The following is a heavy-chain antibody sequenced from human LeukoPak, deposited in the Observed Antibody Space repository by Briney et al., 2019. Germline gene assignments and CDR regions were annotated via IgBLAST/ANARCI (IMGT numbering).Heavy chain of an antibody. V-gene: IGHV1-69*05. J-gene: IGHJ6*03. CDR3: ASKYLPPDFWSGYYMDYYYYYMDV. Sequence: SVKVSCKASGGTFSSYAISWVRQAPGQGLEWMGGIIPIFGTANYAQKFQGRVTITTDESTSTAYMELSSLRSEDTAVYYCASKYLPPDFWSGYYMDYYYYYMDVWGKGTTVTVSS. D-gene: IGHD3-3*01. CDR1: GGTFSSYA. CDR2: IIPIFGTA.